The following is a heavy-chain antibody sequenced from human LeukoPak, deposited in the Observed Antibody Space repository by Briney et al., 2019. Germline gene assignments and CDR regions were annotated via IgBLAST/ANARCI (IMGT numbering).Heavy chain of an antibody. CDR2: IHYSGTT. J-gene: IGHJ4*02. CDR1: GGSINNYY. D-gene: IGHD6-13*01. V-gene: IGHV4-59*01. Sequence: PSETLSLTCTVSGGSINNYYWSWIRQPPGKRLEWIGYIHYSGTTNYNPSLKSRLTMSVDTSKNQFSLKLSSVTAADTAVYYCARSNGAISAAEDYWGQGTLVTVSS. CDR3: ARSNGAISAAEDY.